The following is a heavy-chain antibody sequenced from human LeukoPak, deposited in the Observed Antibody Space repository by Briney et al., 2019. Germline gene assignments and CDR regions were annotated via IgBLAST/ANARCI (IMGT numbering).Heavy chain of an antibody. CDR3: ATTYYNILTGLS. D-gene: IGHD3-9*01. V-gene: IGHV1-69*13. J-gene: IGHJ4*02. Sequence: SVTVSFKASGGTFISYAISWVRQAPGQGLEWMGGIIPIFGTANYAQKFQGRVTITADESTSTAYMELSSLRSEDTAVYYCATTYYNILTGLSWGQGTLVTVSS. CDR1: GGTFISYA. CDR2: IIPIFGTA.